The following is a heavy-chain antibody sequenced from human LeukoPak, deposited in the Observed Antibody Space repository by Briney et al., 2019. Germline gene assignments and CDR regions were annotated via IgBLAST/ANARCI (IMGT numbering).Heavy chain of an antibody. CDR1: GGSISSHY. Sequence: PSETLSLTCTVSGGSISSHYWSWIRQPPGKGLEWIGYIYYSGSTNYNPSLKSRATISVDTSKNQFSLKLSSVTAADTAVYYCASGSGALDFDYWGQGTLVTVSS. D-gene: IGHD2-15*01. CDR2: IYYSGST. J-gene: IGHJ4*02. CDR3: ASGSGALDFDY. V-gene: IGHV4-59*11.